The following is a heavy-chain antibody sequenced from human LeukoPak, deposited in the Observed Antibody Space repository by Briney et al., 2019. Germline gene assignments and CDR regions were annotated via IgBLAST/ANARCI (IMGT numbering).Heavy chain of an antibody. CDR3: ARHVEADYPPPRDFDP. J-gene: IGHJ5*02. Sequence: SETLSLTCTVSGGSISSHYWSWIRQPPGKGLEWIGYIYYSGSTNYNPSLKSRVTISVDTSKNQFSLKLSSVTAADTAVYYCARHVEADYPPPRDFDPWGQGTLVTVSS. V-gene: IGHV4-59*08. CDR2: IYYSGST. D-gene: IGHD4/OR15-4a*01. CDR1: GGSISSHY.